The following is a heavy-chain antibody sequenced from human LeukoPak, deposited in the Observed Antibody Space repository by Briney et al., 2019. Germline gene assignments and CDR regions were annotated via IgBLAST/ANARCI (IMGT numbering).Heavy chain of an antibody. D-gene: IGHD6-13*01. Sequence: PGGFLRLSCAASGFTFSTYAMSWVRQAPGKGLEWVSAISGSGGSTYYADSVKGRFTISRDNSKNTLYLQMNSLRAEDTAVYYCAKDGVAAAGTELDYWGQGTLVTVSS. CDR2: ISGSGGST. CDR3: AKDGVAAAGTELDY. V-gene: IGHV3-23*01. J-gene: IGHJ4*02. CDR1: GFTFSTYA.